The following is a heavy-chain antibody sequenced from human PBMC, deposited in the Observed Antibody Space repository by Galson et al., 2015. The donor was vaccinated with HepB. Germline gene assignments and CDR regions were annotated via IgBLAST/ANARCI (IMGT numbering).Heavy chain of an antibody. Sequence: SLRLSCAASGFTFGDYAMSWFRQAPGKGLEWVGFIRSKAYGGTTEYAASVKGRFTISRDDSKSIAYLQMNSLKTEDTAVYYCTRELEFFSGTHTTGAYAFDIWGQGTMVTVSS. J-gene: IGHJ3*02. CDR2: IRSKAYGGTT. CDR1: GFTFGDYA. V-gene: IGHV3-49*03. D-gene: IGHD1-1*01. CDR3: TRELEFFSGTHTTGAYAFDI.